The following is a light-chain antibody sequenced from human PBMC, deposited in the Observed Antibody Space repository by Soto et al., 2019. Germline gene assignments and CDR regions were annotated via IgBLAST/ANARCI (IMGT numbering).Light chain of an antibody. CDR3: LQHSTYPLT. CDR1: QGIRND. Sequence: DIRLTNFQSSLSESVGAGVTITCRASQGIRNDLGWYQQKPGKAPKPLIYAASSLQSGVPSRFSGSGSGTEFTLAISSLQPEDSATFYCLQHSTYPLTFGQGTKVEIK. V-gene: IGKV1-17*01. J-gene: IGKJ1*01. CDR2: AAS.